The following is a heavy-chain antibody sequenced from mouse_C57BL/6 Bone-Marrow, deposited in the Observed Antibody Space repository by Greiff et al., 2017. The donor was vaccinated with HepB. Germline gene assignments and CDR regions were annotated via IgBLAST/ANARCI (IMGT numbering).Heavy chain of an antibody. Sequence: VQLQQSGPGLVAPSQSLSITCTVSGFSFTSYGVDWVRQSPGKGLEWLGVIWGVGSTNYNSALNSRLSISKDNSKSQVYLRMNSLQTDDTAQYYCASEDGAYWGQGTLVTVSA. V-gene: IGHV2-6*01. CDR3: ASEDGAY. CDR1: GFSFTSYG. D-gene: IGHD2-3*01. CDR2: IWGVGST. J-gene: IGHJ3*01.